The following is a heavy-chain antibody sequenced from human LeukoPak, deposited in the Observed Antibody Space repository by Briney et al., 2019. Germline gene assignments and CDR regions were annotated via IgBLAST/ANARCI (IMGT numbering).Heavy chain of an antibody. CDR1: GGSISSYY. CDR3: ARVAAAAGRRGFDY. V-gene: IGHV4-59*01. CDR2: IYYRGST. Sequence: SETLSLTCTVSGGSISSYYWSWIRQPPGKGLEWIGYIYYRGSTNYNPSLKSRVTISVDTSKNQFSLKLSSVTAADTAVYYCARVAAAAGRRGFDYWGQGTLVTVSS. D-gene: IGHD6-13*01. J-gene: IGHJ4*02.